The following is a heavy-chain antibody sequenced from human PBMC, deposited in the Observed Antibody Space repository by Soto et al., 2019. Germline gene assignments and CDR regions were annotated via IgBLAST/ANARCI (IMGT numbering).Heavy chain of an antibody. CDR1: GFTFSSYS. D-gene: IGHD6-19*01. CDR2: ISSSSSTI. CDR3: ARDRTVAGLPFDY. Sequence: EVQPVESGGGLVQPGGSLRLSCAASGFTFSSYSMNWVRQAPGKGLEWVSYISSSSSTIYYADSVKGRFTISRDNAKNSLYLQMNSLRAEDTAVYYCARDRTVAGLPFDYWGQGTLVTVSS. V-gene: IGHV3-48*01. J-gene: IGHJ4*02.